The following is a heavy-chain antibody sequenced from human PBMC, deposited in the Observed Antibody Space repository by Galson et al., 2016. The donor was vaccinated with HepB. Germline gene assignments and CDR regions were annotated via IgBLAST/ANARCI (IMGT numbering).Heavy chain of an antibody. CDR1: GFTFSSYG. Sequence: SLRLSCAASGFTFSSYGMHWVRQAPGKGLEWVAVIWYDGSNRKYADSVQGRFTIYRDNSKNTLYLQMNTLRAEDTAVYYCARDDDNDGRLGPEYWGQGTQVTVSS. V-gene: IGHV3-33*01. CDR2: IWYDGSNR. J-gene: IGHJ4*02. D-gene: IGHD5-24*01. CDR3: ARDDDNDGRLGPEY.